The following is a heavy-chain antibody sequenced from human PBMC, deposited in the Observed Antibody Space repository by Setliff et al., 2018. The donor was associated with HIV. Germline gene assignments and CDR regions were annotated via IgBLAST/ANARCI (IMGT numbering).Heavy chain of an antibody. V-gene: IGHV4-59*01. CDR2: IHYSGRI. CDR1: GDSIRSNY. D-gene: IGHD2-21*01. J-gene: IGHJ4*02. Sequence: PSETLSLTCTASGDSIRSNYWTWVRQPPGKGLEWIGNIHYSGRISYNPSLKSRVTMSLDATKNQFSLRLSSVTAADTAVYYCAKYSGGESDYWGQGTLVTVSS. CDR3: AKYSGGESDY.